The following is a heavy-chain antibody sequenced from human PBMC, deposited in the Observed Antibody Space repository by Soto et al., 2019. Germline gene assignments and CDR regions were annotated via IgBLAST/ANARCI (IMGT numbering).Heavy chain of an antibody. CDR2: SSNSGTFT. V-gene: IGHV3-11*06. Sequence: QVQLVESGGGLVKPGGSLRLSCEGSGFTFSDYYMSWIRQAPGKGLEWISYSSNSGTFTKYADSVKGRFSISRDNTKNLLFLQMNSLRAEDTALYYCARSGDNYNLLDYWVQGTPVTVSS. D-gene: IGHD1-1*01. CDR1: GFTFSDYY. J-gene: IGHJ4*02. CDR3: ARSGDNYNLLDY.